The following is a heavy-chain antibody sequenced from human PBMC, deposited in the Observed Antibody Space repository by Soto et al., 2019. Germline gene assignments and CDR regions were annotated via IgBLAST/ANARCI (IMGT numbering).Heavy chain of an antibody. CDR2: INHSGRT. CDR1: GGSLSSGTYY. D-gene: IGHD1-1*01. V-gene: IGHV4-31*03. Sequence: QVQLQESGPGLVKPSQTLSLTCTVSGGSLSSGTYYWTWIRQHPGKGLEWVGYINHSGRTYYNPSLKSRAIISEDTSKNQCALKLGSVTAADTAVYYCASLKTGSTYYFDYWGQGTLVTVSS. J-gene: IGHJ4*02. CDR3: ASLKTGSTYYFDY.